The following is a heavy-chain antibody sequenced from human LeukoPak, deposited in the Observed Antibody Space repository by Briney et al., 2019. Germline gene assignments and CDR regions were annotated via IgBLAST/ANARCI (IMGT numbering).Heavy chain of an antibody. Sequence: GGSLRLSCAASGFTFSDYYMSWIRQAPGKGLEWVSFISSGGNTINYADSMKGRFTISRDNAKNTLFLQMNSLSAEDTAVYYCARDLDWILFDYWGQGTLVTVSS. CDR1: GFTFSDYY. J-gene: IGHJ4*02. CDR2: ISSGGNTI. CDR3: ARDLDWILFDY. V-gene: IGHV3-11*04. D-gene: IGHD3-9*01.